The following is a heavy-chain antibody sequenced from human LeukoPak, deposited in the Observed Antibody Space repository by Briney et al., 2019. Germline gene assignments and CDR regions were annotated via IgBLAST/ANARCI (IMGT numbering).Heavy chain of an antibody. CDR3: ARRGYYDSSGYDY. Sequence: PGGSLRLSCAASGFTFRNHAMNWVRQAPGKGLEWVSSISGDSSDIYYADSVKGRLTISRDNAKNSLYLQMNSLGAEDTALYYCARRGYYDSSGYDYWGQGTLVTVSS. CDR1: GFTFRNHA. D-gene: IGHD3-22*01. J-gene: IGHJ4*02. CDR2: ISGDSSDI. V-gene: IGHV3-21*06.